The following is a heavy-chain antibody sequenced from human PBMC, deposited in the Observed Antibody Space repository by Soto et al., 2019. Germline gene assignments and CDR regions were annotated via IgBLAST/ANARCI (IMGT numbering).Heavy chain of an antibody. V-gene: IGHV4-59*13. Sequence: PSEPLSLTFTVSGASISSYYWSWIRQPPGKELEWIGYIYYSGSTNYNPSLKSRVTISADTSKNQFSLKLRSVTAADTAVYYCERGAIAAQAFDSWGQGTLVTVAS. CDR1: GASISSYY. J-gene: IGHJ4*02. D-gene: IGHD6-13*01. CDR3: ERGAIAAQAFDS. CDR2: IYYSGST.